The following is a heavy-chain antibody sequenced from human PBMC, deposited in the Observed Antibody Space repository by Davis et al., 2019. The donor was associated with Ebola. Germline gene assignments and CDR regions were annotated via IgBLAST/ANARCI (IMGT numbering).Heavy chain of an antibody. D-gene: IGHD4-11*01. CDR3: ARVETTAGMDV. Sequence: AASVKVSCKASGYTFTSYGISWVRQAPGQGLEWMGWISAYNGNTNYAQKLQGRVTMTTDTSTSTAYMELSRLRSDDTAVYYCARVETTAGMDVWGKGTTVTVSS. CDR2: ISAYNGNT. J-gene: IGHJ6*04. V-gene: IGHV1-18*01. CDR1: GYTFTSYG.